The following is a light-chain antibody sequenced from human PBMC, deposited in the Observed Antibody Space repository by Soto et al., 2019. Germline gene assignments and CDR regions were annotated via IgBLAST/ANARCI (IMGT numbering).Light chain of an antibody. CDR2: LGS. CDR3: LQALQTPYT. J-gene: IGKJ2*01. Sequence: DIVMTQSPLSLPVTPGEPTSISCRSSQRLLQSNGYNYLDWYLQKPGQSPQLLIYLGSNRASGVPDRFSGSGSGTDFTLKISRVEAEDVGLYYCLQALQTPYTFGQGTKLEIK. V-gene: IGKV2-28*01. CDR1: QRLLQSNGYNY.